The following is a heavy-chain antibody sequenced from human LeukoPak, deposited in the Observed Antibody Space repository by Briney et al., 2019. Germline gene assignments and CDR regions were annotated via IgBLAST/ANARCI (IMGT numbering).Heavy chain of an antibody. CDR1: GGSISYYY. V-gene: IGHV4-59*08. CDR3: TRHGTDDTSAGNCFDP. CDR2: VYYFGST. D-gene: IGHD1-1*01. Sequence: SETLSLTCTVSGGSISYYYWSWIRQPPGKGLEWIGFVYYFGSTNYNPSLKSRVTISADTSKNQSSLKMNSVTAADTAVYYCTRHGTDDTSAGNCFDPWGPGTLVTASS. J-gene: IGHJ5*02.